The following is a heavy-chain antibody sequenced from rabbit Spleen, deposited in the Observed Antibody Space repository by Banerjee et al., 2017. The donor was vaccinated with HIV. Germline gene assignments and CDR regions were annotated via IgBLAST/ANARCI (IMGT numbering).Heavy chain of an antibody. V-gene: IGHV1S40*01. CDR3: ARDLDGVIGWNFGW. CDR2: IDTGSSGFT. CDR1: GVSFSGNSY. D-gene: IGHD1-1*01. J-gene: IGHJ4*01. Sequence: QSLEESGGDLVKPGASLTLTCRASGVSFSGNSYMCWVRQAPGKGLEWIACIDTGSSGFTYYASWAKGRFTISKTSSTTVTLQMTSLTAADTATYFCARDLDGVIGWNFGWWGPGTLVTVS.